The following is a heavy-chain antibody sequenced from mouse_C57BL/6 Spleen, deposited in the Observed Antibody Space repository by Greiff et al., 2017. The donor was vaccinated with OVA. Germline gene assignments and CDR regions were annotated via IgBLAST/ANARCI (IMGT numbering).Heavy chain of an antibody. CDR1: GFTFSDYY. Sequence: EVNVVESEGGLVQPGSSMKLSCTASGFTFSDYYMAWVRQVPEKGLEWVANINYEGSSTYYLDSLKSRFIISRDNAKNILYLQMSSLKSEDTATYYCARGGDYYGSSYGYFDVWGTGTTVTVSS. CDR3: ARGGDYYGSSYGYFDV. V-gene: IGHV5-16*01. CDR2: INYEGSST. D-gene: IGHD1-1*01. J-gene: IGHJ1*03.